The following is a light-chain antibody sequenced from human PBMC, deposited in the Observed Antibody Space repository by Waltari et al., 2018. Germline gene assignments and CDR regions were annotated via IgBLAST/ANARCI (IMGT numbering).Light chain of an antibody. V-gene: IGKV1-12*01. CDR3: QHADTFPLT. CDR1: QDIKTY. CDR2: GAS. Sequence: TCRASQDIKTYVAWYQHKPGRAPKLLIFGASGLQTGAPSRFSGSGSGTYFTLTISSLQPEDLATYYCQHADTFPLTFGGGTKVEIK. J-gene: IGKJ4*01.